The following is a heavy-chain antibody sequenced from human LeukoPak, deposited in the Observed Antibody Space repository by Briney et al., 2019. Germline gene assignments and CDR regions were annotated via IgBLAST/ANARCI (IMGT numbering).Heavy chain of an antibody. D-gene: IGHD3-10*01. CDR2: ISSASTYT. J-gene: IGHJ4*02. CDR3: ARDRSGGYFDY. V-gene: IGHV3-11*06. CDR1: GFTFSAYY. Sequence: PGGSLRLSCAASGFTFSAYYMNRIRQAPGKGLEWVSYISSASTYTNYADSVKGRFTISRDDAKNSLYLQMNSLRADDTAVYYCARDRSGGYFDYWGQGTLVTVSS.